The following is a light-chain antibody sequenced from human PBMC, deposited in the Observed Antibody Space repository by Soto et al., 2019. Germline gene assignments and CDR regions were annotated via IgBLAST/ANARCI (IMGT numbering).Light chain of an antibody. CDR3: QQYNNWPRT. J-gene: IGKJ1*01. V-gene: IGKV3-15*01. Sequence: EIVMPQSPATLSVSPGERATLSCRASQSVSSNLAWYQQKPGQAPRVLMYGASTRATGIPARFSGSGSGTEFTLTLSSLQSEDFTVYYCQQYNNWPRTFGQGTKVDIK. CDR1: QSVSSN. CDR2: GAS.